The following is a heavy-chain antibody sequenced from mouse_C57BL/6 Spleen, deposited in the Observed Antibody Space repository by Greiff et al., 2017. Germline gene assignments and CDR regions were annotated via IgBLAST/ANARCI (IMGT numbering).Heavy chain of an antibody. CDR2: IWTVGGT. D-gene: IGHD1-1*01. V-gene: IGHV2-9-1*01. J-gene: IGHJ2*01. Sequence: VQLVESGPGLVAPSQSLSITCTAISWVRQPPGTGLERLGVIWTVGGTKYNPAHKSRLSISKDNYKSQVFLKMNNLQTDDTARYYWARNSEFDYGRSLDYWGQGTTLTGSS. CDR3: ARNSEFDYGRSLDY.